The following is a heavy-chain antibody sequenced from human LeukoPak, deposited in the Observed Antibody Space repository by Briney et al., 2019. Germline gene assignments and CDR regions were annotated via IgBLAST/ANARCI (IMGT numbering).Heavy chain of an antibody. CDR2: ISGSGGST. D-gene: IGHD5-18*01. CDR1: GFTFSSYA. V-gene: IGHV3-23*01. J-gene: IGHJ5*02. CDR3: AKDQGGYSYGYGYNWFDP. Sequence: GSLRLSCAASGFTFSSYAMSWVRQAPGKGLEWVSAISGSGGSTYYADSVKGRFTISRDNSKNTLYLQMNSLRAEDTAVYYCAKDQGGYSYGYGYNWFDPWGQGTLVTVSS.